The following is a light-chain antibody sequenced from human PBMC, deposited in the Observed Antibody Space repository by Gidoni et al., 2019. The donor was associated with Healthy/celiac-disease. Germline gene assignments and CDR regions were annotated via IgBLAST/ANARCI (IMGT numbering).Light chain of an antibody. CDR1: QSVSSY. V-gene: IGKV3-11*01. Sequence: IALTQSPATLPLSPGERATLSCRASQSVSSYLAWYQQKPGQAPRLLIYDASNWATGIPARFSGSGSGTDFTLTISSLEPEDFAVYYCQQRSNWPLTFXGXTKVEIK. CDR2: DAS. CDR3: QQRSNWPLT. J-gene: IGKJ4*01.